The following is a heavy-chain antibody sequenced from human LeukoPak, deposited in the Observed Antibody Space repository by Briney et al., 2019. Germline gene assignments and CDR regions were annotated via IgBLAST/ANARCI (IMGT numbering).Heavy chain of an antibody. V-gene: IGHV3-23*01. J-gene: IGHJ3*02. CDR2: ISGSGGST. CDR3: AKDQYDFWSGYSGPDAFDI. CDR1: GFTFSGYA. D-gene: IGHD3-3*01. Sequence: GGSLRLSCAASGFTFSGYAMSWVRQAPGKGLEWVSAISGSGGSTYYADSVKGRFTISRDNSKNTLYLQMNSLRAEDTAVYYCAKDQYDFWSGYSGPDAFDIWGQGIMVTVSS.